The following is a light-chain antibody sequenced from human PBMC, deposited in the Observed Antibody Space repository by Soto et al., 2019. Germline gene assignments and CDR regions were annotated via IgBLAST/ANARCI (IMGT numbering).Light chain of an antibody. J-gene: IGLJ2*01. V-gene: IGLV2-8*01. CDR2: DVS. CDR3: ISEAGSTGV. Sequence: QSALTQPPSASGSPGQSVTISCTGTSSEVGGYNYVSWYQQHPGKAPQLMIYDVSKRTSGVADRFSGSKSGNPASLAVSGLQVEDEADYYCISEAGSTGVFGGGTKLPVL. CDR1: SSEVGGYNY.